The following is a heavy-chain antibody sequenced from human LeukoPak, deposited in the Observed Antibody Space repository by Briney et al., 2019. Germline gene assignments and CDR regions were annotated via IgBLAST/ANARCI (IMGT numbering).Heavy chain of an antibody. CDR3: AKEETRAYGGD. V-gene: IGHV3-23*01. D-gene: IGHD4-23*01. CDR2: ISGSGTRT. J-gene: IGHJ4*02. CDR1: GFTFSSYA. Sequence: QAGGSLRLSCAASGFTFSSYAMSWVRQAPGEGLEWVSAISGSGTRTYYADSVKGRFTISRDNSKNTLYLQMNSLRAEDTAVYYCAKEETRAYGGDWGQGTLVTVSS.